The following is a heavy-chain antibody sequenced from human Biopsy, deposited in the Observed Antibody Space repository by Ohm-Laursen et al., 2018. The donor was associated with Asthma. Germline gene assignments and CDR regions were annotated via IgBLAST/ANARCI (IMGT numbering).Heavy chain of an antibody. D-gene: IGHD3-22*01. J-gene: IGHJ4*02. CDR1: YGSITSGGYY. V-gene: IGHV4-31*03. CDR2: IYYSGRT. Sequence: SETLSLTCTVSYGSITSGGYYWTWIRQHPGNGLEWIGFIYYSGRTYYNPSLKSRVSISIDTSKNQFSLKLSSVTAADTAVYYCERAQDYYDSRGYYRSFDYWGQGTLVTVSS. CDR3: ERAQDYYDSRGYYRSFDY.